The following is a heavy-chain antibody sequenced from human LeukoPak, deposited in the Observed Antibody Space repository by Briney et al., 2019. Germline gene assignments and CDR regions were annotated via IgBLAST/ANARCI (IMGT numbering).Heavy chain of an antibody. CDR3: SRGGRYNYNSVAYFDP. V-gene: IGHV4-31*03. CDR1: GGSISSGGYY. CDR2: IYYSGST. Sequence: SQTLSLTCTVSGGSISSGGYYWSWIRQHPGKGLEWIGYIYYSGSTYYNPSLKSRVTISVDTSKNQFSLKLSSVAAADTAVYYCSRGGRYNYNSVAYFDPWGQGTLVTVSS. D-gene: IGHD1-1*01. J-gene: IGHJ5*02.